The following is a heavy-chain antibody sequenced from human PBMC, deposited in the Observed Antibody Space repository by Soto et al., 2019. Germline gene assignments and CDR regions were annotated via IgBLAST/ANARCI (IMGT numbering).Heavy chain of an antibody. D-gene: IGHD5-18*01. Sequence: PSETLSLTCTVSGGSISSYYWSWIRQPPGKGLEWIGYIYYSGSTNYNPSLKSRVTISVDTSKNQFSLKLSSVTAADTAVYYCARDNTDTAMAFDYWGQGTLVTAPQ. CDR1: GGSISSYY. CDR2: IYYSGST. J-gene: IGHJ4*02. CDR3: ARDNTDTAMAFDY. V-gene: IGHV4-59*01.